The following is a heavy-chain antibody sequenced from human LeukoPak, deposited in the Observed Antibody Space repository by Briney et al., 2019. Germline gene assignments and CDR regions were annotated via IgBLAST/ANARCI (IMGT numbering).Heavy chain of an antibody. Sequence: GASVKVSCKASGYTFTSYGISWVRQAPGQGLEWMGWISAYNGNTNYAQKLQGRVTMTTDTSTSTAYMELRSLRSDDTAVYYCARGXGYCSGGSCYDQYYFDYWGQGTLVTVSS. V-gene: IGHV1-18*01. CDR1: GYTFTSYG. CDR2: ISAYNGNT. CDR3: ARGXGYCSGGSCYDQYYFDY. D-gene: IGHD2-15*01. J-gene: IGHJ4*02.